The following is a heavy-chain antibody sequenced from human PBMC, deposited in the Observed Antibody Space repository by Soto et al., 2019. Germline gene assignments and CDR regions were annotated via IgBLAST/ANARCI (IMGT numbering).Heavy chain of an antibody. CDR1: GFTFDDYA. CDR2: ISWNSGSI. V-gene: IGHV3-9*01. D-gene: IGHD3-10*01. CDR3: AMGDYYGSGSDY. Sequence: DVQLVESGGGLVQPGRSLRLSCAASGFTFDDYAMHWVRQAPGKGLEWVSGISWNSGSIGYADSVKGRFTISRDNAKNSLYLQMNSLRAEDTALYYCAMGDYYGSGSDYWGQGTLVTVSS. J-gene: IGHJ4*02.